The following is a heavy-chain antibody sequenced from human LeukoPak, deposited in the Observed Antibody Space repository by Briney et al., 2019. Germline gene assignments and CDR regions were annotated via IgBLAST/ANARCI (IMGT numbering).Heavy chain of an antibody. CDR2: INPNSGGT. V-gene: IGHV1-2*02. D-gene: IGHD2-2*01. Sequence: ASVKVFCKASGYTFTGYYMHWVRQAPGQGLEWMGWINPNSGGTNYAQKFQGRVTMTRDTSISTAYMELSRLRSDDTAVYYCARDNQLLDDAFDIWGQGTMVTVSS. J-gene: IGHJ3*02. CDR3: ARDNQLLDDAFDI. CDR1: GYTFTGYY.